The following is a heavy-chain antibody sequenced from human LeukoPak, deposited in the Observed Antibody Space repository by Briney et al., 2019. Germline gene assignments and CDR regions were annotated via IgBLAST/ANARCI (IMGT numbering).Heavy chain of an antibody. CDR2: IYYSGST. D-gene: IGHD3-16*02. CDR1: GGSISSGGYY. CDR3: AAVLRGDYVGGSYRLNWFDP. V-gene: IGHV4-31*03. J-gene: IGHJ5*02. Sequence: PSQTLSLTCTVSGGSISSGGYYWLWIRQPPGKGLEWIGYIYYSGSTYYNPSLKSRVTISVDTSKNQFSLKRSSVTAADTAVYYCAAVLRGDYVGGSYRLNWFDPWGQGTLVTVSS.